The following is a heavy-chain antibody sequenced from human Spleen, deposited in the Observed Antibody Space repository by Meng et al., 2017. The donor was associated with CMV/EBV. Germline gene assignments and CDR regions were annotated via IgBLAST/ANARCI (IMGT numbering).Heavy chain of an antibody. Sequence: QVQLQVWGAGVLKPSETLSLTCAVYGGSFSGYYWSWIRQPPGKGLEWIGEINHSGSTNYNPSLKSRVTISVDTSKNQFSLKLSSVTAADTAVYYCARGRTTDFFDYWGQGTLVTVSS. CDR3: ARGRTTDFFDY. J-gene: IGHJ4*02. CDR2: INHSGST. D-gene: IGHD1-1*01. V-gene: IGHV4-34*01. CDR1: GGSFSGYY.